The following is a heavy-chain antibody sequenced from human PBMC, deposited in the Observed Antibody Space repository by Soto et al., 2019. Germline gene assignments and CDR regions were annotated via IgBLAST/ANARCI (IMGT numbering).Heavy chain of an antibody. J-gene: IGHJ4*02. V-gene: IGHV3-30*18. D-gene: IGHD2-15*01. Sequence: QVQLVESGGGVVQPGRSLRLSCAASGFTFSSYGMHWVRQAPGKGLEWVAVISYDGSNKYYADSVKGRFTISRDNSKNTLYLKMNSLRAEDTAVYYCAKDWRDCSGGSCYSMDYWGQGTLVTVSS. CDR2: ISYDGSNK. CDR3: AKDWRDCSGGSCYSMDY. CDR1: GFTFSSYG.